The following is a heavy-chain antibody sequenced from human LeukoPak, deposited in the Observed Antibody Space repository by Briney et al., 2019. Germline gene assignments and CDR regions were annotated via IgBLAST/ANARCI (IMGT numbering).Heavy chain of an antibody. J-gene: IGHJ4*02. D-gene: IGHD6-13*01. CDR3: AKETQYSSSWYYFDY. V-gene: IGHV3-7*04. CDR1: GFTFRNYW. Sequence: GGSLRLSCAASGFTFRNYWMIWVRQAPGKGLEWVANIKQDESEKYYVDSVKGRFTISRDNSKNTLYLQMNSLRAEDTAVYYCAKETQYSSSWYYFDYWGQGTLVTVSS. CDR2: IKQDESEK.